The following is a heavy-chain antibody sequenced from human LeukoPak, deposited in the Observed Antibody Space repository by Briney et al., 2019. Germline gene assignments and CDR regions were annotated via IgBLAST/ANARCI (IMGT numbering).Heavy chain of an antibody. CDR3: AKATQQLAKTIYYFDY. CDR2: ISGSGGST. Sequence: GGSLRLSCAASGFMFSSYWMHWVRQAPGKGLEWVSAISGSGGSTYYADSVKGRFTISRDNSKNTLYLQMNSLRAEDTAVYYCAKATQQLAKTIYYFDYWGQGTLVTVSS. J-gene: IGHJ4*02. V-gene: IGHV3-23*01. D-gene: IGHD6-13*01. CDR1: GFMFSSYW.